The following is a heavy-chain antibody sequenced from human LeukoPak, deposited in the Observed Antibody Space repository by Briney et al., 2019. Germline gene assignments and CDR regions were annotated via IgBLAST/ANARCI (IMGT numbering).Heavy chain of an antibody. V-gene: IGHV4-61*02. Sequence: PSQTLSLTCTVSGGSISSGSYYWSWIRQPAGKGLEWIGRIYTSGSTNYNPSLKSRVTISVDTSKNQFSLKLSSVTAADTAVYYCARRENPWGQGTLVTVSS. CDR1: GGSISSGSYY. J-gene: IGHJ5*02. CDR3: ARRENP. CDR2: IYTSGST.